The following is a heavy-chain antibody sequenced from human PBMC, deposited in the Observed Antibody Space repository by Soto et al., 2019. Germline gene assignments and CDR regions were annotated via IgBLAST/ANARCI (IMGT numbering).Heavy chain of an antibody. D-gene: IGHD3-10*01. CDR3: ARAGRFPRSWFDP. CDR2: VNHSGEA. Sequence: SETLSLTCGVYGGSFRNYYWIWVRQPPGKGLEWIGEVNHSGEATYNPSLQSRVSISLDTSNNHFSLKMTSVTAADTAIYFCARAGRFPRSWFDPWGQGTQVTVSS. CDR1: GGSFRNYY. V-gene: IGHV4-34*01. J-gene: IGHJ5*02.